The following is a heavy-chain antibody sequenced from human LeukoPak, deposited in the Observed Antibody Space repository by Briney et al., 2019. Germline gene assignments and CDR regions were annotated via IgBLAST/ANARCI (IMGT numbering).Heavy chain of an antibody. V-gene: IGHV3-23*01. CDR1: GFNVSSNY. CDR3: AKSMVDYCSSTSCFDAFDI. Sequence: PGGSLRHSCAASGFNVSSNYMSWVRQAPGKGLEWVSAISGSGGSTYYADSVKGRFTISRDNSKNTLYLQMNSLRAEDTAVYYCAKSMVDYCSSTSCFDAFDIWGQGTMVTVSS. J-gene: IGHJ3*02. D-gene: IGHD2-2*01. CDR2: ISGSGGST.